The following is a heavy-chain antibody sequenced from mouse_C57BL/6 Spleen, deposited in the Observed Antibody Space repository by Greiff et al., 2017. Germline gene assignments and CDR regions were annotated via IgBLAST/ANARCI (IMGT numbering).Heavy chain of an antibody. D-gene: IGHD1-1*01. CDR1: GYAFSSYW. Sequence: QVQLQQSGAELVKPGASVKISCKASGYAFSSYWMNWVKQRPGKGLEWIGQIYPGDGDTNYNGKFKGKATLTADKSSSTAYMQLSSLTSEDSAVYFCAIGYGISLYYLGYWGQGTTLTVSS. CDR2: IYPGDGDT. CDR3: AIGYGISLYYLGY. J-gene: IGHJ2*01. V-gene: IGHV1-80*01.